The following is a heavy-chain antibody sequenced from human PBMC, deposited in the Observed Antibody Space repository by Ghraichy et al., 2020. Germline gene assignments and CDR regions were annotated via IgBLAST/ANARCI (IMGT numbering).Heavy chain of an antibody. Sequence: SETLSLTCTVSGGSISSSNYYWGWIRQSPGKGLEWIGSIYYSGTTYYNPSLQSRVTISVDTSKNQFSLNMNSVTAADTAVYYCARHSHYYDSSGDYYYFDYWGQGTLVTVSS. J-gene: IGHJ4*02. CDR2: IYYSGTT. D-gene: IGHD3-22*01. CDR3: ARHSHYYDSSGDYYYFDY. V-gene: IGHV4-39*01. CDR1: GGSISSSNYY.